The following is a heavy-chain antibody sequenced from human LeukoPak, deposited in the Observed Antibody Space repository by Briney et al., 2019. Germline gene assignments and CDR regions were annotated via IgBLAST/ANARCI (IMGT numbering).Heavy chain of an antibody. CDR3: ARHPLTPPTWFDP. Sequence: SETLSLTCAVYGGSFSGYYWGWIRQPPGKGLEWIGSIYYSGITYYNPSLKSRVTISVDTSKNQFSLSLTSVTAADTAVYYCARHPLTPPTWFDPWGQGTLVTVSS. V-gene: IGHV4-39*01. CDR2: IYYSGIT. CDR1: GGSFSGYY. J-gene: IGHJ5*02. D-gene: IGHD2-15*01.